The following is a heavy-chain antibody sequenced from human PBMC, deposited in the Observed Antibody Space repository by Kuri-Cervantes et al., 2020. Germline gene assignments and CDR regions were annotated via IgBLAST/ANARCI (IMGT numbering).Heavy chain of an antibody. CDR2: ISGSGGST. Sequence: GGSLRLSCAASGFTFSSYDMHWVRQATGKGLEWVSAISGSGGSTYYADSVKGRFTISRDNSKNTLYLQMNSLRAEDTAVYYCAAGGYGSGSSTPFYFDYWGQGTLVTVSS. V-gene: IGHV3-23*01. CDR3: AAGGYGSGSSTPFYFDY. CDR1: GFTFSSYD. J-gene: IGHJ4*02. D-gene: IGHD3-10*01.